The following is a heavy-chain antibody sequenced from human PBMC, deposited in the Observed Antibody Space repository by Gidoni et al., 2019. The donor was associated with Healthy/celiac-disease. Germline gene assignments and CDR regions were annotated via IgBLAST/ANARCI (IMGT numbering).Heavy chain of an antibody. J-gene: IGHJ3*02. CDR2: ISGSGGST. Sequence: EVQLLDSGGGLVQPGGSLRLSCAASGFTFSSHAMSWVRQAPGKGLEWVSAISGSGGSTYYADSVKGRFTISRDNSKNTLYLQMNSLRAEDTAVYYCAKDDPGRIMITFGGVNAFDIWGQGTMVTVSS. V-gene: IGHV3-23*01. CDR1: GFTFSSHA. CDR3: AKDDPGRIMITFGGVNAFDI. D-gene: IGHD3-16*01.